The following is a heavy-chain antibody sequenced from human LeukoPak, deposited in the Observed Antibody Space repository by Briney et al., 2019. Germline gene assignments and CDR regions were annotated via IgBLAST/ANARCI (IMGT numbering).Heavy chain of an antibody. CDR2: ISSNGGDT. D-gene: IGHD5-18*01. CDR3: VRRKTAGPFDY. CDR1: GFTFSSYA. V-gene: IGHV3-64*01. J-gene: IGHJ4*02. Sequence: GGSLRLSCAASGFTFSSYAMHWVRQAPGKGLEYVSGISSNGGDTHYANSVKGRFTISRDDSKKTLFLQMGSLRVEDMAVYYCVRRKTAGPFDYWGQGTLVTVSS.